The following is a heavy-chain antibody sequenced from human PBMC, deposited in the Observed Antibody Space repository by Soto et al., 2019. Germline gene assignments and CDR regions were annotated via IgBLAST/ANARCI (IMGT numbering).Heavy chain of an antibody. CDR2: IRDTGDTT. CDR3: AKLFSSGWYFLDY. Sequence: WGSLRVSCVSSGFTFSSYGMSWVRQAPGKGLEWVSSIRDTGDTTYYADSVKGRFTVSRDNSKNTLYLHMNSLGAADTAMYYCAKLFSSGWYFLDYWGQGALVTVSS. CDR1: GFTFSSYG. J-gene: IGHJ4*02. V-gene: IGHV3-23*01. D-gene: IGHD6-19*01.